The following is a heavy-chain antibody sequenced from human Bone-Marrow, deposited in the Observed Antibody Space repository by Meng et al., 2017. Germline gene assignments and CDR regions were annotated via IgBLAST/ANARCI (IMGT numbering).Heavy chain of an antibody. J-gene: IGHJ4*02. CDR2: INHSGRT. D-gene: IGHD6-6*01. CDR1: GGSFMGYD. Sequence: GRLKRWGGDLLEPSEPLALPSAVDGGSFMGYDWRWIRQPPGKGLEWIGEINHSGRTNYNPSLKSRVTRSVDTSKNQFSLKLSSVTAADTAVYYCARGLRAARPLLFGYWGQGTLVTVSS. V-gene: IGHV4-34*01. CDR3: ARGLRAARPLLFGY.